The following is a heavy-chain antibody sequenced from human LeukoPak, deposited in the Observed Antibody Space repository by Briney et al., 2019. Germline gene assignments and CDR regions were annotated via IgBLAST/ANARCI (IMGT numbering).Heavy chain of an antibody. CDR1: GYTFTSYG. Sequence: ASVKVSCKASGYTFTSYGISWVRQAPGQGLEWMGWISAYNGNTNYAQKLQGGVTMTTDTSTNTAYMELRSLRSDDTAVYYCAREVTAMVTDYYYYYMDVWGKGTTVTVSS. J-gene: IGHJ6*03. CDR3: AREVTAMVTDYYYYYMDV. V-gene: IGHV1-18*01. D-gene: IGHD5-18*01. CDR2: ISAYNGNT.